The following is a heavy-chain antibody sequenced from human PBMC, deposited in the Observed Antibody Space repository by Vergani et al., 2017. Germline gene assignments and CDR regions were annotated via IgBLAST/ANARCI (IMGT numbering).Heavy chain of an antibody. CDR1: GGTFSSYT. Sequence: QVQLVQSGAEVKKPGSSVKVSCKASGGTFSSYTISWVRQAPGQGLEWMGRIIPILGIANYAQKFQGRVTITADKSTSTAYMELSSLRSEETAVYYCARDGELGIDYWGQGTLVTVSS. V-gene: IGHV1-69*08. J-gene: IGHJ4*02. CDR2: IIPILGIA. D-gene: IGHD7-27*01. CDR3: ARDGELGIDY.